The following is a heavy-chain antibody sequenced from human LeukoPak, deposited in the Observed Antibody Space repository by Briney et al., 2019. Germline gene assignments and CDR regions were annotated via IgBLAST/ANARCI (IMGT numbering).Heavy chain of an antibody. CDR1: GYTFTSYG. D-gene: IGHD6-13*01. CDR3: AREPPGRQQLVVSRLFDS. Sequence: ASVKVSCKASGYTFTSYGISWVRQAPGQGLEWMGWISAYNGNTNYAQKLQGRVNMITDTSTSTAYMEPRSLRSDDTSVYYCAREPPGRQQLVVSRLFDSSGQGTLVTVSS. V-gene: IGHV1-18*01. J-gene: IGHJ5*01. CDR2: ISAYNGNT.